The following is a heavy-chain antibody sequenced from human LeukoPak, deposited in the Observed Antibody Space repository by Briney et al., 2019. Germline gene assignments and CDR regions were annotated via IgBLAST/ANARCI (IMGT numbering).Heavy chain of an antibody. Sequence: GGSLRLSCAASGLTISNYLMHWVRQAPGKGLEWVAVISYDGSNKYHADSVKGRFNISRDNSKNTLYLQMNSLRPEDTAIYYCARGTARPHGGDWFDPWGQGTLVTVSS. D-gene: IGHD5-18*01. CDR2: ISYDGSNK. CDR1: GLTISNYL. CDR3: ARGTARPHGGDWFDP. J-gene: IGHJ5*02. V-gene: IGHV3-30*03.